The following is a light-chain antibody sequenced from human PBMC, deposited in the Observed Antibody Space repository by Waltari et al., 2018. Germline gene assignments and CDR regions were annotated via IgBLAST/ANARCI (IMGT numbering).Light chain of an antibody. Sequence: EILMTQTPLSLSVTPGQSASISCKSSQSLLHTYGKTYLYWYLQKPGQAPQRLIYELNKRFSGVADRFSGSGSGTDFTLKISRVEAEDVGFYYCMQSKQFPLTFGGGTKVEIK. CDR3: MQSKQFPLT. CDR2: ELN. J-gene: IGKJ4*01. CDR1: QSLLHTYGKTY. V-gene: IGKV2D-29*01.